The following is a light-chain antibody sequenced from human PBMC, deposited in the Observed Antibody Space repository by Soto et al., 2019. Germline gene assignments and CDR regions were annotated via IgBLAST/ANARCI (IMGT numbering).Light chain of an antibody. CDR1: SRDIGAYNL. CDR2: EVR. CDR3: STYTSRSTLV. J-gene: IGLJ2*01. V-gene: IGLV2-14*01. Sequence: QSALTQPASLSGAPGQSITIYCSGTSRDIGAYNLVSWYQQLPGKAPKLLIYEVRSRPSGISYRFSGSKSGTTASLTISSLLPEDEADYYCSTYTSRSTLVFGGGTKVTVL.